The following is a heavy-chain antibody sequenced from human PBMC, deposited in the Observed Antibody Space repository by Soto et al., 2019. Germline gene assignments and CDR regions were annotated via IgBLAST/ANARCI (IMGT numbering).Heavy chain of an antibody. J-gene: IGHJ4*02. CDR1: GGSISSGGYS. CDR3: ARDSSGYYYYFDY. CDR2: IYHSGST. D-gene: IGHD3-22*01. V-gene: IGHV4-30-2*01. Sequence: QLQLQESGSGLVKPSQTLSLTCAVSGGSISSGGYSWSWIRQPPGKGLEWIGYIYHSGSTYYNPSLKSRVTXSXDXXKNQFSLKLSSVTAADTAVYYCARDSSGYYYYFDYWGQGTLVTVSS.